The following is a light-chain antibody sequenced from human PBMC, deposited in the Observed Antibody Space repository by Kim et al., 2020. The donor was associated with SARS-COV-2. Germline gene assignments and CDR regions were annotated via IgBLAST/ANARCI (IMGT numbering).Light chain of an antibody. V-gene: IGLV1-40*01. J-gene: IGLJ3*02. CDR2: GNS. Sequence: GRRVTMSCAGSSSNSGAGYDVHWYQQLPGTAPKLLIYGNSNRPSGVPDRFSGSKSGTSASLAITGLQAEDEADYYCQSYDSSLSALFGGGTKLTVL. CDR3: QSYDSSLSAL. CDR1: SSNSGAGYD.